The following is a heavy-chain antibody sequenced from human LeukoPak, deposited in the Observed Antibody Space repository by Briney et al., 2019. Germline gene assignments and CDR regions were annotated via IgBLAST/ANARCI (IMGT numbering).Heavy chain of an antibody. D-gene: IGHD6-19*01. J-gene: IGHJ4*02. V-gene: IGHV3-64*01. CDR1: GFTFSSYA. CDR2: ISSNGGST. Sequence: GGSLRLSCAASGFTFSSYAMHWVRQAPGKGLEYVSAISSNGGSTYYANSVKGRFTISRDNSKNTLYLQMGSLRAEDMAVYYCTRDSASGYSSGALGYWGQGTLVTVSS. CDR3: TRDSASGYSSGALGY.